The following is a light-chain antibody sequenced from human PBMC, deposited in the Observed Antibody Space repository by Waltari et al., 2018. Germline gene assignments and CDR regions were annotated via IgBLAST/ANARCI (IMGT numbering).Light chain of an antibody. J-gene: IGKJ1*01. CDR1: QCISSC. CDR3: QQYNSYPWT. CDR2: KAS. Sequence: DIQMTQSPSTLSTSVGDRVTITCRASQCISSCLALYKQKTGKAPKLLIYKASSLESGVPSRFSGSGSGTEFTLTISSLQPDDFATYYCQQYNSYPWTFGQGTKVEIK. V-gene: IGKV1-5*03.